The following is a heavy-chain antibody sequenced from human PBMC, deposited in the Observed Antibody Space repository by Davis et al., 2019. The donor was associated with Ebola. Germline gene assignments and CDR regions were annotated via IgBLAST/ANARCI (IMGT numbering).Heavy chain of an antibody. D-gene: IGHD1-26*01. V-gene: IGHV4-61*09. CDR2: IHSGGAT. CDR1: GGSISSGNNY. CDR3: ARDDDPFRGRYKYRPPNAFDL. J-gene: IGHJ3*01. Sequence: PSETLSLTCTVSGGSISSGNNYWSWIRQPAGKGLEWIGHIHSGGATNYNPSLKSRVTISLDKSKNEFSLRLTSVTAADTAIYFCARDDDPFRGRYKYRPPNAFDLWGQGTKVAVSS.